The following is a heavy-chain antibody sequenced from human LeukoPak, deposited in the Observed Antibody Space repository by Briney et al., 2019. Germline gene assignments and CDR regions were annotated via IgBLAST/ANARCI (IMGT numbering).Heavy chain of an antibody. V-gene: IGHV4-34*01. CDR2: INHSGST. D-gene: IGHD3-9*01. CDR3: ARGLVRIYYFDY. J-gene: IGHJ4*02. Sequence: SETLSLTCAVYGESFSGSYWSWIRQPPGKGLEWIGEINHSGSTNYNPSFKTRVTISVDTAKNQFSLKLSSMTAADTAVYYCARGLVRIYYFDYWSQGTLVTVSS. CDR1: GESFSGSY.